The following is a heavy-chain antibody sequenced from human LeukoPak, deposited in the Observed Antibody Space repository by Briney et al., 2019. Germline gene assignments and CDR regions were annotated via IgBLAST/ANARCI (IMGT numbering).Heavy chain of an antibody. CDR1: GFTFSSYG. D-gene: IGHD6-13*01. Sequence: PGGSLRLSCAASGFTFSSYGMHWVRPAPGKGLEWGAVYWYDGSNKYYADSVKGRFTISRDNSKNTLYLQMNSLRAEDTAVYYCAKGLIAAAIDYWGQGTLVTVSS. CDR2: YWYDGSNK. CDR3: AKGLIAAAIDY. V-gene: IGHV3-30*02. J-gene: IGHJ4*02.